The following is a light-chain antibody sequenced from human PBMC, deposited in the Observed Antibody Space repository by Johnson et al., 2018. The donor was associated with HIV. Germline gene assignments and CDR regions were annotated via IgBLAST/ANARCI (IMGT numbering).Light chain of an antibody. CDR3: GAWDASLSAYV. V-gene: IGLV1-51*01. Sequence: QSVLTQPPSVSAAPGQEVTISCSGSSSNIGHNSVSWYQQFPGTAPKLLIYDNNKRPSGIPDRFSGYTSGTSATLGIPGLQTGDDADYYCGAWDASLSAYVFGTGTKVTVL. CDR1: SSNIGHNS. CDR2: DNN. J-gene: IGLJ1*01.